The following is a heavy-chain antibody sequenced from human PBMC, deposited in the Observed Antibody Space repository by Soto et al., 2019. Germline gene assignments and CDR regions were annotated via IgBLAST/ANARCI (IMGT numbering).Heavy chain of an antibody. D-gene: IGHD3-10*01. Sequence: SETLSLTCTVSGGSISSYYWSWIRQPPGKGLEWIGYIYYSGSTNYNPSLKSRVTISVDTSKNRFSLKLSSVTAADTAVYYCARGNYYGSGSYRDKKYYFDYWGQGTLVTVSS. CDR1: GGSISSYY. CDR3: ARGNYYGSGSYRDKKYYFDY. J-gene: IGHJ4*02. CDR2: IYYSGST. V-gene: IGHV4-59*01.